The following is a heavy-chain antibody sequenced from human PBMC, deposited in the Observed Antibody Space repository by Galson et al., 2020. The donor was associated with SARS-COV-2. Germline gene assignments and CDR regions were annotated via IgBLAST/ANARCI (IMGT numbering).Heavy chain of an antibody. V-gene: IGHV3-21*01. CDR3: ARDEGIRGYNYGRLYYGMDV. D-gene: IGHD5-18*01. J-gene: IGHJ6*02. Sequence: KSGGSLRLSCAASGFPLSTSSMNWVRLAPGKGLEWVSSISTSSSYTYYVDSVKGRFSISRDNPRNSLYLQMNSLRAEDTAVYYCARDEGIRGYNYGRLYYGMDVWGQGTTVTVSS. CDR1: GFPLSTSS. CDR2: ISTSSSYT.